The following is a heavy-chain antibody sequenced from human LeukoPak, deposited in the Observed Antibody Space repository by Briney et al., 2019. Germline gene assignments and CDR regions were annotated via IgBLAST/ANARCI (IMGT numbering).Heavy chain of an antibody. J-gene: IGHJ4*02. D-gene: IGHD2-2*01. Sequence: GGSLRLSCAASGFSFSTYSMNWVRQAPGKGLEWVSSISNSGDHIYYADSVKGRFTISRDNAKNSLYLQMSSLRAEDTAVYYCARRYCSTTNCYAFESWGQGTLVTVSS. CDR1: GFSFSTYS. CDR3: ARRYCSTTNCYAFES. V-gene: IGHV3-21*01. CDR2: ISNSGDHI.